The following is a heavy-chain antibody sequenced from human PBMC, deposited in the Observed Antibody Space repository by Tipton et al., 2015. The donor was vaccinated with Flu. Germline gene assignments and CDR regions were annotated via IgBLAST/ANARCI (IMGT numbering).Heavy chain of an antibody. Sequence: QLVQSGAEVKKPGASVKVSCKASGFTFFSYAIHWVRQAPGQRLEWMGWINAGNGNTQYSQKFQGRVTIHRDTSARTAYMELSRLTFEDTAVYYCALSPMVVDNTPLDYWGQGTLVTVSS. CDR2: INAGNGNT. J-gene: IGHJ4*02. V-gene: IGHV1-3*01. D-gene: IGHD2-21*01. CDR3: ALSPMVVDNTPLDY. CDR1: GFTFFSYA.